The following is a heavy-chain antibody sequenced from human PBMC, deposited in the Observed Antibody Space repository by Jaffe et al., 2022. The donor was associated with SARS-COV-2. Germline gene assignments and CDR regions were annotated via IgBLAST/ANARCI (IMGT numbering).Heavy chain of an antibody. CDR3: SRDRYFDSSGFYAIDL. Sequence: QVQLVQSGPELKKPGASVKVSCKASGFTLTDYGISWVRQAPGQGLEWMGWITPSNENTRYSRRFQGRVTLTTDTSTSTAYMEVRSLRSDDTAVYFCSRDRYFDSSGFYAIDLWGQGTLVTVSS. D-gene: IGHD3-22*01. CDR1: GFTLTDYG. V-gene: IGHV1-18*04. J-gene: IGHJ4*02. CDR2: ITPSNENT.